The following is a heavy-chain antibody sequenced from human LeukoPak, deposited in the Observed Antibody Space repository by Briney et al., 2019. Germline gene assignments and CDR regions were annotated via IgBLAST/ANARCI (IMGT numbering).Heavy chain of an antibody. D-gene: IGHD3-9*01. Sequence: ASVKVSCKASGYTFSGYYLHWVRQAPGQGLEWMGWINPKSGGTNYAQKFQGRVTMTRDTSITTAYMELSRLTSDDTAVYYCARNDILTANDYWGQGTLVTVSS. CDR1: GYTFSGYY. CDR3: ARNDILTANDY. V-gene: IGHV1-2*02. J-gene: IGHJ4*02. CDR2: INPKSGGT.